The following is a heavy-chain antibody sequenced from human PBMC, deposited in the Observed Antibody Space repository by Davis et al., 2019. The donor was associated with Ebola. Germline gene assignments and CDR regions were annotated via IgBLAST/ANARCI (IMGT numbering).Heavy chain of an antibody. D-gene: IGHD1-7*01. Sequence: ASVKVSCKASGYTFTSYYMHWVRQAPGQGLEWMGIINPSGGSTSYAQKLQGRVTMTTDTSTSTAYMELRSLRSDDTAVYYCARAAGTAPFDYWGQGTLVTVSS. CDR2: INPSGGST. CDR1: GYTFTSYY. J-gene: IGHJ4*02. V-gene: IGHV1-46*01. CDR3: ARAAGTAPFDY.